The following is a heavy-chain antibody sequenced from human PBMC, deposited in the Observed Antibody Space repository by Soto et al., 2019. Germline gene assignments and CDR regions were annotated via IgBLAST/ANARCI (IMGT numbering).Heavy chain of an antibody. Sequence: GASVKVSWKASGYTFTSYAMHWVRQAPGQRLEWMGWINAGNGNTKYSQKFQGRVTITRDTSASTAYMELSSLRSEDTAVYYCARSGSYYLSDYWGQGTLVTVSS. CDR2: INAGNGNT. D-gene: IGHD1-26*01. J-gene: IGHJ4*02. V-gene: IGHV1-3*01. CDR3: ARSGSYYLSDY. CDR1: GYTFTSYA.